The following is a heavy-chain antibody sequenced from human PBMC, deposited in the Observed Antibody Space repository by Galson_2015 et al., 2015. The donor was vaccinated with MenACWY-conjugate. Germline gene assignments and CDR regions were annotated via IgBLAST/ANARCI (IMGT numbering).Heavy chain of an antibody. D-gene: IGHD3-10*01. Sequence: SVKASCKASGYTFTAHYIHWVRQAPGQGVEWMGWINPNSGGTNFAHKFQGWVTMTRDTSINTGYMELSRLRTDDTAVYYCSKGGLVGDEHQLDGSYYLYGMDVWGQGTTVAVSS. CDR3: SKGGLVGDEHQLDGSYYLYGMDV. CDR2: INPNSGGT. V-gene: IGHV1-2*04. J-gene: IGHJ6*02. CDR1: GYTFTAHY.